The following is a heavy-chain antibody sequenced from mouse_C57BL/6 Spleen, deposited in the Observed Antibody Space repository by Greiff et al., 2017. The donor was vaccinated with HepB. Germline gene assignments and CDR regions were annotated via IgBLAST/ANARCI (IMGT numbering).Heavy chain of an antibody. D-gene: IGHD1-1*01. CDR3: ARGRDYYGRGFAY. Sequence: QVQLQQPGAEPVKPGASVKMSCKASGYTFTSYWITWVKQRPGQGLEWIGDIYPGSGSTNYNEKFKSKATLTVDTSSSTAYMQLSSLTSEDSAVYYCARGRDYYGRGFAYWGQGTLVTVSA. CDR1: GYTFTSYW. J-gene: IGHJ3*01. V-gene: IGHV1-55*01. CDR2: IYPGSGST.